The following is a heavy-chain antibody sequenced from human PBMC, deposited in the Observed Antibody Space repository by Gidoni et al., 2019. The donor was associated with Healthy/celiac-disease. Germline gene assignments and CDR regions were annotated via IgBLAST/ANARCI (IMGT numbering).Heavy chain of an antibody. J-gene: IGHJ3*02. D-gene: IGHD1-26*01. Sequence: QVQLVQSGAEVKKPGASVKVSCKASGYPFTGYSMHWVRQAPGQGLGWMGWINPNSGGTKYAQKFQGRGTMTRDTSISTAYMELSRLRSDDTAVYYCARNGLSGTYYGAFDIWGQGTMVTVSS. V-gene: IGHV1-2*02. CDR3: ARNGLSGTYYGAFDI. CDR1: GYPFTGYS. CDR2: INPNSGGT.